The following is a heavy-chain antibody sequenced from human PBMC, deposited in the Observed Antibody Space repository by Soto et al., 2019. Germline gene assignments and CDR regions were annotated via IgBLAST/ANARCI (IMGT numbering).Heavy chain of an antibody. CDR1: GYTFTSYD. CDR2: MNPNSGNT. J-gene: IGHJ6*02. Sequence: EASVKVSCKASGYTFTSYDINWVRQATGQGLEWMGWMNPNSGNTGYAQKFQGRVTMTRNTSISTAYMELSSLRSEDTAVYYCARVSGWYSYYYYYGMDVWGQGTTVTVSS. D-gene: IGHD6-19*01. V-gene: IGHV1-8*01. CDR3: ARVSGWYSYYYYYGMDV.